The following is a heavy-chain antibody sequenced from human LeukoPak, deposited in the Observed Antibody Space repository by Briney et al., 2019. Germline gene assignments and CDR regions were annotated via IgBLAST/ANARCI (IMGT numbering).Heavy chain of an antibody. Sequence: GGSLRLSCAASGFTFSSYSMNWVRQAPGKGLEWVSYISSSSSTIYYADSVKGRFTISRDNAKNSLYLQMNSLRAEDTAVYYCARDGEVVTAIRYYFDYWGQGTLVTVSS. V-gene: IGHV3-48*04. J-gene: IGHJ4*02. D-gene: IGHD2-21*02. CDR3: ARDGEVVTAIRYYFDY. CDR1: GFTFSSYS. CDR2: ISSSSSTI.